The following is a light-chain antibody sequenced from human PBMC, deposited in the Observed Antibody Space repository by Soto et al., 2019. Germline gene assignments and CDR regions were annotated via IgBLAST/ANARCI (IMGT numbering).Light chain of an antibody. CDR1: SSDVGRYNH. Sequence: QSALTQPASVSGSPGQSITISCTGSSSDVGRYNHVSWYQHHPGKAPKLLNSEVSNRPSGVSNRFSGSKSGYTASLTISGLQAGDEADYYCNSHTSGDFRVFGTGTKLTVL. V-gene: IGLV2-14*01. CDR2: EVS. CDR3: NSHTSGDFRV. J-gene: IGLJ1*01.